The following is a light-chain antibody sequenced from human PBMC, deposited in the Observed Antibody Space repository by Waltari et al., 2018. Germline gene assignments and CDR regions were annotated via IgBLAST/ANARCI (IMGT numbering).Light chain of an antibody. Sequence: QSALTQPPSASGSPGQSVTISCPGPGSDVGGYNYVPWYQQHPGKAPKLMIYEVSKRPSGVPDRFSGSKSGNTASLTVTGLQAEDEADYYCSSYAGSNNFIFGGGTKLTVL. CDR1: GSDVGGYNY. CDR3: SSYAGSNNFI. J-gene: IGLJ2*01. CDR2: EVS. V-gene: IGLV2-8*01.